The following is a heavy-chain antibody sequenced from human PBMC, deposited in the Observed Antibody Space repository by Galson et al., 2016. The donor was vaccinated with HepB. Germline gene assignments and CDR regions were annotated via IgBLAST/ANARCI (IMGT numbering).Heavy chain of an antibody. Sequence: SLRLSCAASGFTFNTYAMSWVRQAPGKGLEWVSTISGNSGSMYYADSVKGRFSISRDNSKNTLYLQMDTLRAEDTAVYYCAKDPRLSTRATSEDFDYWGQGTLVTVSS. V-gene: IGHV3-23*01. J-gene: IGHJ4*02. CDR1: GFTFNTYA. D-gene: IGHD1-26*01. CDR2: ISGNSGSM. CDR3: AKDPRLSTRATSEDFDY.